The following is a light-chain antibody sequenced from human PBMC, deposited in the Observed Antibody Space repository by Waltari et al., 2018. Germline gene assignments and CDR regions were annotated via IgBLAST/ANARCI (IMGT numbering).Light chain of an antibody. Sequence: DIVMTQSPDSLTVSLGERATLYCKSSQSVLYSSNNKNHLAWYQQKPGQPPKLLIYWASTRESGVPDRFSGSGSGTDFTLTISSLQAEDVAVYYCQQYYSTLWTFGQGTKVEIK. CDR2: WAS. V-gene: IGKV4-1*01. CDR1: QSVLYSSNNKNH. J-gene: IGKJ1*01. CDR3: QQYYSTLWT.